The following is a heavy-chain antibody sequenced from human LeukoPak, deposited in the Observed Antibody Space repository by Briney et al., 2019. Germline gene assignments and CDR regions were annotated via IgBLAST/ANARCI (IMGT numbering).Heavy chain of an antibody. D-gene: IGHD1-26*01. CDR3: ARGEWDLLFDY. CDR1: GGSISGYY. CDR2: IFYSGST. J-gene: IGHJ4*02. V-gene: IGHV4-59*01. Sequence: KPSETLSLTCTVSGGSISGYYWSWIRQPPGKGLEWIGYIFYSGSTNYNPSLESRVTISVDTSKNQFSLKLSSVTAADTAVYYCARGEWDLLFDYWGQGTLVTVSS.